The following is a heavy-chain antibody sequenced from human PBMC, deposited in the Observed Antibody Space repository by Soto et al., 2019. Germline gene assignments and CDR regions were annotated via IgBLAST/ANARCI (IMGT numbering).Heavy chain of an antibody. CDR2: IKSKTDGATT. D-gene: IGHD2-2*01. CDR1: GFTFSSYA. CDR3: STTVIGYCSSASCYAGDY. Sequence: PGGSLRLSCAASGFTFSSYAMSWVRQAPGKGLEWVGRIKSKTDGATTDYTAPVKDRFAISRDDSKNTLSLQMNSLRTEDTALYYCSTTVIGYCSSASCYAGDYWGQGTLVTVSS. J-gene: IGHJ4*02. V-gene: IGHV3-15*01.